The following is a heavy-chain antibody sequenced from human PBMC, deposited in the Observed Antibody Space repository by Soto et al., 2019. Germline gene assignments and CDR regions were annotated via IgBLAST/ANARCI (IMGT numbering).Heavy chain of an antibody. Sequence: TSETLSLTCTVSGGSISSGGYYWSWIRQHPGKGLEWIGYIYYSGSTYYNPSLKSRVTISVDTSKNQFSLKLSSVTAADTAVYYCARVPRLWLRGYDYWGQGTLVTVSS. CDR1: GGSISSGGYY. D-gene: IGHD5-18*01. V-gene: IGHV4-31*03. CDR3: ARVPRLWLRGYDY. CDR2: IYYSGST. J-gene: IGHJ4*02.